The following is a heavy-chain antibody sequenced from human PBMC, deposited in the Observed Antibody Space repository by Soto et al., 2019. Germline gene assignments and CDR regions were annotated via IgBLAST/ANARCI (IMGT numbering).Heavy chain of an antibody. CDR2: IIPIFGTA. D-gene: IGHD3-22*01. CDR3: ASRAEYYYDSSGYRNGAFDI. Sequence: GASVKVSCKASGGTFSSYAISWVRQAPGQGLEWMGGIIPIFGTASYAQKFQGRVTITADESTSTAYMELSSLRSEDTAVYYCASRAEYYYDSSGYRNGAFDIWGQGTMVTVSS. V-gene: IGHV1-69*13. J-gene: IGHJ3*02. CDR1: GGTFSSYA.